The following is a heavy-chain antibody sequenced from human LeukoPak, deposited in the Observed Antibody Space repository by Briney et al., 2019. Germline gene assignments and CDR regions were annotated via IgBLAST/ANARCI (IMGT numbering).Heavy chain of an antibody. CDR1: RGTFSSYA. V-gene: IGHV1-46*01. CDR3: ARDGIAVAGNDY. D-gene: IGHD6-19*01. Sequence: ASVKVSCKASRGTFSSYAISWVRQAPGQGLEWMGIINPSGGSTSYAQKFQGRVTMTRDTSTSTVYMELSSLRSEDTAVYYCARDGIAVAGNDYWGQGTLVTVSS. CDR2: INPSGGST. J-gene: IGHJ4*02.